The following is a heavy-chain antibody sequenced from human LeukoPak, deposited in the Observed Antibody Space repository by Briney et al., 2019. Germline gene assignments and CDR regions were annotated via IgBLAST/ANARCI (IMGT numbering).Heavy chain of an antibody. CDR2: ISNSGDII. CDR3: AIEHIRVAGADY. Sequence: GGSLRLSCAASGFTFSDYYMSWIRQAPGKGLQWISYISNSGDIIYYADSVKGRFTISRDNAKNSLYLQMNSLRAEDTAVYYCAIEHIRVAGADYWGQGTLVTVSS. CDR1: GFTFSDYY. V-gene: IGHV3-11*04. J-gene: IGHJ4*02. D-gene: IGHD6-19*01.